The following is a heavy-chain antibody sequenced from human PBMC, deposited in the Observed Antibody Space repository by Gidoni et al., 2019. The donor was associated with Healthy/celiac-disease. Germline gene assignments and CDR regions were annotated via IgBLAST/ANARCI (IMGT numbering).Heavy chain of an antibody. D-gene: IGHD2-2*02. CDR3: ATRGGLDCSSTSCYTIMGYYYYGMDV. CDR1: GFTFSSYA. V-gene: IGHV3-23*01. Sequence: EVQLLESGGGLVQPGGSLRLSCAASGFTFSSYAMSWVRPAPGKGLEWVSAISGSGGSTYYADSVKGRFTISRDNSKNTLYLQMNSLRAEDTAVDYCATRGGLDCSSTSCYTIMGYYYYGMDVWGQGTTVTVSS. J-gene: IGHJ6*02. CDR2: ISGSGGST.